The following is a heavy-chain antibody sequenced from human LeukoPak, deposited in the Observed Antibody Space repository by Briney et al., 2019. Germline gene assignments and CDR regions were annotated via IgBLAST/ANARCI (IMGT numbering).Heavy chain of an antibody. CDR2: IYYTGST. V-gene: IGHV4-59*01. CDR1: GGSISSYY. Sequence: SETLSLTCTVSGGSISSYYWSWIRQPPGKGLEWIGYIYYTGSTNYNPSLKSRVTISVDTSKNQFSLKLSSVSAADTAVYYCARADGYKFDYWGQGTLATVSS. J-gene: IGHJ4*02. CDR3: ARADGYKFDY. D-gene: IGHD5-24*01.